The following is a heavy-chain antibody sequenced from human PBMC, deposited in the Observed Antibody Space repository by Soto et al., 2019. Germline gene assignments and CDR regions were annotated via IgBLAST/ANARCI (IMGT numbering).Heavy chain of an antibody. J-gene: IGHJ6*02. Sequence: GASVKVSCKASGGTFSSYAISWVRQAPGQGLEWMGGIIPIFGTANYAQKFQGRVTITADESTSTAYMELSSLRSEDTAVYYCAKDLRGVVFGVVIPYYGMDVWGQGTTVTVSS. CDR2: IIPIFGTA. V-gene: IGHV1-69*13. D-gene: IGHD3-3*01. CDR1: GGTFSSYA. CDR3: AKDLRGVVFGVVIPYYGMDV.